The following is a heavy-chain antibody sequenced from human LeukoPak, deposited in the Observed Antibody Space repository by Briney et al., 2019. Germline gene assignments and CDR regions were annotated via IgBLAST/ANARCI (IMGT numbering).Heavy chain of an antibody. Sequence: GASVKVSCKASGYTFTGYYIHWVRQAPEQGLEWMGWTNPNSGGTNYARKFQGRVTMTRDTSISTAYMEVSRLGSDDTAVYYCARAHYVGDAFDLWGQGTTVTVSS. CDR3: ARAHYVGDAFDL. D-gene: IGHD4-17*01. CDR2: TNPNSGGT. V-gene: IGHV1-2*02. J-gene: IGHJ3*01. CDR1: GYTFTGYY.